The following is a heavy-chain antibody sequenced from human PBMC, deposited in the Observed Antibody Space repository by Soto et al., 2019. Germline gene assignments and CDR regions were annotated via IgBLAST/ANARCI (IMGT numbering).Heavy chain of an antibody. Sequence: SETLSLTCNVSGGSISTYYWSWIRQPPGKGLEWIGYIYYSGSTNYNPSLKSRVTISLDTSKNQFSLKLSSVTAADTAVYYCAGRVAPAASGGADGREVWRHGTPVSVSS. D-gene: IGHD2-2*01. CDR3: AGRVAPAASGGADGREV. J-gene: IGHJ6*02. CDR2: IYYSGST. V-gene: IGHV4-59*01. CDR1: GGSISTYY.